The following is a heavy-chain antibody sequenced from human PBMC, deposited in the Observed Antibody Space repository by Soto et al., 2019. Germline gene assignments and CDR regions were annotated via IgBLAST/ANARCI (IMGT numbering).Heavy chain of an antibody. CDR3: AKGAEKLLWFGELRYYYYYMDV. CDR1: GFTFSSYA. V-gene: IGHV3-23*01. Sequence: GGSLRLSCAASGFTFSSYAMSWVRQAPGKGLEWVSAISGSGGSTYYADSVKGRFTISRDNSKNTLYLQMNSLRAEDTAVYYCAKGAEKLLWFGELRYYYYYMDVWGKGTTVTVSS. CDR2: ISGSGGST. J-gene: IGHJ6*03. D-gene: IGHD3-10*01.